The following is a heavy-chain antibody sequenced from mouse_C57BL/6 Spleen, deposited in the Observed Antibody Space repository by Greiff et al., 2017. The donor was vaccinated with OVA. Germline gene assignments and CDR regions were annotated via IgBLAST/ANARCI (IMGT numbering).Heavy chain of an antibody. Sequence: VKLMESGPGLVQPSQSLSITCTASGFSLTSYGVHWVRQSPGKGLEWLGVIWSGGSTDDNAAFISRLSISKDNSKSQVFFKMNSLQADDTAIDYCARSSNYWFAYWGQGTLVTVSA. V-gene: IGHV2-2*01. J-gene: IGHJ3*01. CDR3: ARSSNYWFAY. CDR2: IWSGGST. D-gene: IGHD2-5*01. CDR1: GFSLTSYG.